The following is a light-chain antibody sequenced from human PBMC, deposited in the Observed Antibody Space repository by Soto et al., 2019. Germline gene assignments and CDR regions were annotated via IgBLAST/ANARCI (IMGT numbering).Light chain of an antibody. CDR2: LGS. V-gene: IGKV2-28*01. Sequence: IVMTQSPLSLSVTPGEAASISCMSSARLLHKNGYNYVDWNMQKPGQSPQLLIYLGSNRASGVPDRFSGSGSDTYFTLEISRVEADDVGVYYCMQPLENFRTFGQGTKVDIK. J-gene: IGKJ1*01. CDR1: ARLLHKNGYNY. CDR3: MQPLENFRT.